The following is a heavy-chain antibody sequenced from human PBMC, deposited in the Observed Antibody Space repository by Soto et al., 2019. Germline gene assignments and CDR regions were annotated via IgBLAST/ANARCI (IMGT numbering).Heavy chain of an antibody. Sequence: SETLSLTCSVSGDSIGSHYWSWIRQPPGKGLEWIGYISYSGSTNYNPSLKSRVTIFVHTSENQLSLSLSSVTAADTAVYYCARVSSSWGLVNYFDYWGQAPLVTVSS. V-gene: IGHV4-59*11. CDR1: GDSIGSHY. J-gene: IGHJ4*02. D-gene: IGHD6-13*01. CDR3: ARVSSSWGLVNYFDY. CDR2: ISYSGST.